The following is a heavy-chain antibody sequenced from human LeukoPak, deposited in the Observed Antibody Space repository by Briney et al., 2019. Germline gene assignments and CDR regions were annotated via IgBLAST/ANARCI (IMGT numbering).Heavy chain of an antibody. V-gene: IGHV4-59*01. Sequence: PSETLSLTCTVSGGSISSYYWSWIRQPPGKGLEWIGYIYYSGSTNYNPSLESRVTISVDTSKNQFSLKLSSVTAADTAVYYCARVGYSSGWYEANWFDPWGQGTLVTVSS. J-gene: IGHJ5*02. CDR1: GGSISSYY. CDR2: IYYSGST. CDR3: ARVGYSSGWYEANWFDP. D-gene: IGHD6-19*01.